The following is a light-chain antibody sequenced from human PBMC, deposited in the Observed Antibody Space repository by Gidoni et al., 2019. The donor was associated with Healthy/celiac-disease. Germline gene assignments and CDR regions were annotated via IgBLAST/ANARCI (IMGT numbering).Light chain of an antibody. J-gene: IGKJ1*01. V-gene: IGKV3-20*01. CDR3: QQYGSSPLT. CDR2: GAS. CDR1: QSVSSSY. Sequence: EIVLTQSPGTLSLSPGERATLSCRASQSVSSSYLAWYQQKPGQAPRLLIYGASSRATGLPDRFSGSGSGTDFTLTISRLEPEDFAVYYCQQYGSSPLTFXQXTKVEIK.